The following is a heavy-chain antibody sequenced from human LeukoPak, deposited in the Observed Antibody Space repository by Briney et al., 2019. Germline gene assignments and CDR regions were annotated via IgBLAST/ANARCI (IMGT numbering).Heavy chain of an antibody. CDR3: ARAVAGTDEIDS. CDR2: INHSGST. CDR1: GGSFSGYY. D-gene: IGHD6-19*01. Sequence: SETLSLTCAVYGGSFSGYYWSWIRQPPGKGLEWIGEINHSGSTNYNPSLKNRVTISVDTSKNQFSLKLSSVTAADTAVYFCARAVAGTDEIDSWGQGTLVTVSS. J-gene: IGHJ4*02. V-gene: IGHV4-34*01.